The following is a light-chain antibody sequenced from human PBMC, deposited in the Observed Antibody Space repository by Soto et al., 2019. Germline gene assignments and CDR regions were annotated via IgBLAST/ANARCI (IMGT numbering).Light chain of an antibody. CDR3: AAWDDSLRGYV. Sequence: QLVLTQPPSASGTPGQKVTISCSGSSSNIGSNYVFWYQQLPGTAPKLLIYTNNLRPSGVPDRFSGSKSGTSASLAISGLRSEDEADYYCAAWDDSLRGYVFGTGTKLTVL. CDR1: SSNIGSNY. CDR2: TNN. J-gene: IGLJ1*01. V-gene: IGLV1-47*02.